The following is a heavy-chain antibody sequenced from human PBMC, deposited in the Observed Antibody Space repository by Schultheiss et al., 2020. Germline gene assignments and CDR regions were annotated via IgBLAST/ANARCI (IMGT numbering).Heavy chain of an antibody. D-gene: IGHD3-10*01. CDR2: IYYSGST. CDR1: GGSISSSSYY. Sequence: SETLSLTCTVSGGSISSSSYYWGWIRQPPGKGLEWIGSIYYSGSTYYNPSLKSRVTISVDTSKNQFSLKLSSVTAADTAVYYCARVRRGRDYWGQGTLVTVSS. J-gene: IGHJ4*02. V-gene: IGHV4-39*01. CDR3: ARVRRGRDY.